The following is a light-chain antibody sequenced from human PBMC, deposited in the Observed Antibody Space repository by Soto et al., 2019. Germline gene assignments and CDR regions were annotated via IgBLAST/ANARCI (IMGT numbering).Light chain of an antibody. Sequence: DIQMTQSPSSLSASVGDRVTITCRASQGIAKFLNWYQQKPGKAPKLLIYGTSSLRSGVPSRFSGSGFGTDFTLTTSSLQPEDAATYYCQQKYSPPPITFGQGTRVEIK. CDR3: QQKYSPPPIT. CDR1: QGIAKF. CDR2: GTS. J-gene: IGKJ5*01. V-gene: IGKV1-39*01.